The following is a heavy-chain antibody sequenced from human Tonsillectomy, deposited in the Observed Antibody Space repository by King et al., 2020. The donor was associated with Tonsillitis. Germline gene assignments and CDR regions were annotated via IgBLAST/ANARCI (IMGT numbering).Heavy chain of an antibody. V-gene: IGHV2-5*01. J-gene: IGHJ6*02. D-gene: IGHD4-17*01. CDR2: IYWNDDK. Sequence: TLKESGPTLVKPTQTLTLTCTFSGFSLSTSGVGVGWIRQPPGKALEWLALIYWNDDKRYSPSLKSRLTITKDTSKNQVVLTMTNMDPVDTATYYCAHRADYGDYVYYYGMDVWGQGTTVTVSS. CDR3: AHRADYGDYVYYYGMDV. CDR1: GFSLSTSGVG.